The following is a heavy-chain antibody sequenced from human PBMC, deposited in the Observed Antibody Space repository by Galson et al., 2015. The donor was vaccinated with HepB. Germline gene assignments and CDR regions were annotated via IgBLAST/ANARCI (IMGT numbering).Heavy chain of an antibody. D-gene: IGHD2-15*01. J-gene: IGHJ4*02. CDR3: AGLTYCSGGSCYSPLDY. CDR1: GYSFTSYW. Sequence: QSGAEVKKPGESLRISCKGSGYSFTSYWISWVRQMPGKGLEWMGRIDPSDSYTNYSPSFQGHVTISADKSISNAYLQWSSLKASDTAMYYCAGLTYCSGGSCYSPLDYWGQGTLVTVSS. CDR2: IDPSDSYT. V-gene: IGHV5-10-1*01.